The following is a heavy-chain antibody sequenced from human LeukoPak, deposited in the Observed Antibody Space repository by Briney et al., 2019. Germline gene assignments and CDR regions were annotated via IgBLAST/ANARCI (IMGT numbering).Heavy chain of an antibody. Sequence: GGSLRLSCAASGFTFSSYAMSWVRQAPGKGLEWVSAISGSGGSTYYADSVKGRFTISRDNSKNTLYLQMNSLRAEDTAVYYCAKDTTLIRGASRGGAFDVWGQGTMVTVSS. V-gene: IGHV3-23*01. CDR1: GFTFSSYA. CDR3: AKDTTLIRGASRGGAFDV. D-gene: IGHD3-10*01. CDR2: ISGSGGST. J-gene: IGHJ3*01.